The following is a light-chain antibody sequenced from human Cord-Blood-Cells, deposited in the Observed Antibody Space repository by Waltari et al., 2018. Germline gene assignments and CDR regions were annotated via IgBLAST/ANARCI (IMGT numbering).Light chain of an antibody. V-gene: IGKV3-15*01. CDR3: QQYNNWPLT. CDR1: QSVSSN. Sequence: EIVMTQSPATLSVSPGERATLSCRASQSVSSNLAWYQQKPGQAPRLLIYGASTRATGIPARFRGSGSGTEFTLTISSLQSEDFAVYYCQQYNNWPLTFGRGTKVEIK. J-gene: IGKJ4*01. CDR2: GAS.